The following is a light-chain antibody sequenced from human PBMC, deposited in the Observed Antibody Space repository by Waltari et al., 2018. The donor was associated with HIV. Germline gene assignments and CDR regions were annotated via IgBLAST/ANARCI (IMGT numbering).Light chain of an antibody. V-gene: IGKV2-28*01. CDR3: MQSQRSWT. Sequence: IVMTQSPLSLPVTPGEPASISCRSSQSLLRSYGYYYLDWYLQKTGQSPQLLIYLGSNLACGVPDRFSGNGSGTNFTLKISRVEAEDVGLYYCMQSQRSWTFGQGTKVEVK. CDR1: QSLLRSYGYYY. J-gene: IGKJ1*01. CDR2: LGS.